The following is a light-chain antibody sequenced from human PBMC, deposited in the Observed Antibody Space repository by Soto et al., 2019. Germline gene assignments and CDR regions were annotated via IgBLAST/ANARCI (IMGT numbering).Light chain of an antibody. CDR2: DAS. V-gene: IGKV3-11*01. Sequence: ESVLTQSPGTLLLSPGESATLSCRASQSVRSLLAWYQQKPGQAPRLLIYDASNRATGIPARFSGSGSGTDFALTISNLEPEDFAVYYCQQRHSWPLTFGGGTRVWIK. CDR1: QSVRSL. CDR3: QQRHSWPLT. J-gene: IGKJ4*01.